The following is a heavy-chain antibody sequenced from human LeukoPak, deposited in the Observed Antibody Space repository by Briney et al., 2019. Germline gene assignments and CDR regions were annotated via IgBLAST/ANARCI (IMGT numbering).Heavy chain of an antibody. CDR3: ARGLTESGRYDFWSGYPLDY. D-gene: IGHD3-3*01. Sequence: ASVKVSCKASGYTLTSYDINWVRQATGQGLEWMGWMNPNSGNTGYAQKFQGRVTITRNTSISTAYMELSSLRSEDTAVYYCARGLTESGRYDFWSGYPLDYWGQGTLVTVSS. J-gene: IGHJ4*02. CDR2: MNPNSGNT. V-gene: IGHV1-8*01. CDR1: GYTLTSYD.